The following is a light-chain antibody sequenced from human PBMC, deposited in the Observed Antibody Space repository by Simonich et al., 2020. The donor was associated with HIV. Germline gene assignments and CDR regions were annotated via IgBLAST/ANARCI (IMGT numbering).Light chain of an antibody. CDR3: SSYTSNTTLV. V-gene: IGLV2-14*01. Sequence: QSALTQPASVSGSPGQSITISCTGTSSDVGGSTYVSWYQQHPGKAPKLMLYDVRKRPSGVSKRFSGSKSGNTASLTISGLQAEDEADYYCSSYTSNTTLVFGGGTKLTVL. CDR2: DVR. CDR1: SSDVGGSTY. J-gene: IGLJ3*02.